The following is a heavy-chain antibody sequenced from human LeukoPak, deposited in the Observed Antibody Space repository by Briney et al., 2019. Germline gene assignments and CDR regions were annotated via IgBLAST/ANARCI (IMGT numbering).Heavy chain of an antibody. CDR2: ISSSGSTI. V-gene: IGHV3-11*01. CDR3: ARGALYDSSGHDGGY. D-gene: IGHD3-22*01. CDR1: GFTFSDYY. Sequence: GGSLRLSCAASGFTFSDYYMSWIRQAPGKGLEWVSYISSSGSTIYYADSVKGRFTISRDNAKNSLYLQMNSLRAGDTAVYYCARGALYDSSGHDGGYWGQGTLVTVSS. J-gene: IGHJ4*02.